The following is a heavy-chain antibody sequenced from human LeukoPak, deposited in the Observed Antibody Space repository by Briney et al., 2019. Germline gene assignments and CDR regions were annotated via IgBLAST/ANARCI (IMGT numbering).Heavy chain of an antibody. Sequence: PSETLSLTCTVSGGSISSYYWSWIRQPPGKGLEWIGYIYYSGSTNYNPSLKSRVTISVDTSKNQFSLKLSSVTAADTAVYYCAGSGRGLDYWGQGTLVTVSS. CDR2: IYYSGST. D-gene: IGHD6-19*01. CDR3: AGSGRGLDY. J-gene: IGHJ4*02. V-gene: IGHV4-59*01. CDR1: GGSISSYY.